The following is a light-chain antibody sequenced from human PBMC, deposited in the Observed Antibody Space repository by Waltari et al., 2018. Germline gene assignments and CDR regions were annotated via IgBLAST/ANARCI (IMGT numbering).Light chain of an antibody. CDR2: KDK. J-gene: IGLJ3*02. Sequence: QQRPGQAPLLLIFKDKETPSGIPERFSGSSSGITVTLTITSVQAEDEADYFCQSADTSIANVVFGGGTKLTVL. V-gene: IGLV3-25*03. CDR3: QSADTSIANVV.